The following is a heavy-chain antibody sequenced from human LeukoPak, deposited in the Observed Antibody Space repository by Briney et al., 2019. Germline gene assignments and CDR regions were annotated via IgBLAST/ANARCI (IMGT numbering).Heavy chain of an antibody. Sequence: GGSLRLSCAASGFTFSSYSMNWVRQAPGKGLEWVSYISSSRSTIYYADSAKSRFTISRDNAKNSLYLQMNSLRAEDTAVYYCASIAAAGGWGQGTLVTVSS. V-gene: IGHV3-48*01. J-gene: IGHJ4*02. CDR2: ISSSRSTI. CDR3: ASIAAAGG. D-gene: IGHD6-13*01. CDR1: GFTFSSYS.